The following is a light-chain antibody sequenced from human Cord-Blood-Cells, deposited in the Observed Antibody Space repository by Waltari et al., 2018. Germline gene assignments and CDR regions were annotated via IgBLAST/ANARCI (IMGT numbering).Light chain of an antibody. J-gene: IGLJ1*01. Sequence: QSALTQPPSVSGSPGQSITIPCTGTSSDVGGYNYVSWYQQHPGKAPKLMIYEVSNRPSGVSKRFSGSKSGNTASLTISGLQAEDEADYYCSSYTSSSTLYVFGTGTKVTVL. V-gene: IGLV2-14*01. CDR3: SSYTSSSTLYV. CDR1: SSDVGGYNY. CDR2: EVS.